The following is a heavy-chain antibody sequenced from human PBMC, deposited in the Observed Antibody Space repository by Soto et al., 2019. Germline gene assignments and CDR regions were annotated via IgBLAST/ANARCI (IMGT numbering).Heavy chain of an antibody. V-gene: IGHV4-30-2*01. CDR3: AAGGGLPRYY. D-gene: IGHD5-12*01. CDR1: GGSISSGGYS. CDR2: IYHSGST. J-gene: IGHJ4*02. Sequence: SETLSVTCAGSGGSISSGGYSWSWIRQPPGKGLEWIGYIYHSGSTYYNPSLKSRVTISVDRSKNQFSLKLSSVTAADTAVYYCAAGGGLPRYYWGQGTLVTVSS.